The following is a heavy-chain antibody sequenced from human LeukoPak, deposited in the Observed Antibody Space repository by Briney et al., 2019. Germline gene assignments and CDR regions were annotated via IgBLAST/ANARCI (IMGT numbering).Heavy chain of an antibody. D-gene: IGHD3-10*02. Sequence: PGGSLRLSCAASGFIFSSYWMHWVRHAPGKGLAWVSRINGDASNTTYADSVKSRFTISRDNAKNSLYLQMNSLRAEDTAVYYCTELGITMIGGVWGKGTTVTISS. CDR3: TELGITMIGGV. CDR2: INGDASNT. J-gene: IGHJ6*04. CDR1: GFIFSSYW. V-gene: IGHV3-74*03.